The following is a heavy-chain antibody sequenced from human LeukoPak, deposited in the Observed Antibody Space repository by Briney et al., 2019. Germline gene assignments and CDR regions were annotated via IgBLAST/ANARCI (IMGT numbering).Heavy chain of an antibody. CDR1: GYTFTSYD. CDR2: MNPNSGNT. J-gene: IGHJ6*03. Sequence: GASVKVSCKASGYTFTSYDINWVRQATGKGLEWMGWMNPNSGNTGYAQKFQGRVTMTRNTSISTAYMELSSLRSEDTAVYYCARGGTVVHYYYYYMDVWGKGTTVNIFS. D-gene: IGHD4-23*01. CDR3: ARGGTVVHYYYYYMDV. V-gene: IGHV1-8*01.